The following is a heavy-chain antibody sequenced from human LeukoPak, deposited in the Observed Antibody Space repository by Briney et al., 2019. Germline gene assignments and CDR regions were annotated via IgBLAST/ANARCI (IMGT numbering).Heavy chain of an antibody. D-gene: IGHD3-22*01. Sequence: ASVKVSCKASGYTFTSYGISWVRQAPGQGLEWTGWISAYNGNTNYAQKLQGRVTMTTDTSTSTAYMELRSLRSDDTAVYYCARALDDYYDSSGYYPYYFDYWGQGTLVTVSS. J-gene: IGHJ4*02. V-gene: IGHV1-18*01. CDR1: GYTFTSYG. CDR3: ARALDDYYDSSGYYPYYFDY. CDR2: ISAYNGNT.